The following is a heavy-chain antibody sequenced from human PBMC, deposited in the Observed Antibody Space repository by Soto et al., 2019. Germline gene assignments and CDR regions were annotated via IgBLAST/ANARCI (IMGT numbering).Heavy chain of an antibody. J-gene: IGHJ4*02. CDR1: GGTFSSYT. D-gene: IGHD3-10*02. Sequence: QVQLVQSGAEVKKPGSSVKVSCKASGGTFSSYTISWVRQAPGQGLEWMGRIIPILGIANYAQKFQGRVTITADKSTSTAYMELSSLRSEETAVYYCARGAFVVRGPYYFDYWGQGTLVTVSA. CDR2: IIPILGIA. V-gene: IGHV1-69*02. CDR3: ARGAFVVRGPYYFDY.